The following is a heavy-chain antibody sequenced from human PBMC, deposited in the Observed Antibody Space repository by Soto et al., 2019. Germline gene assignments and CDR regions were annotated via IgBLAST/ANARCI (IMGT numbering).Heavy chain of an antibody. J-gene: IGHJ6*03. D-gene: IGHD3-3*01. CDR2: ISYDGSNK. CDR3: ARDGVLRFLEWLTNYYYYYMDV. V-gene: IGHV3-30*03. CDR1: GFTFSSYG. Sequence: GGSLRLSCAASGFTFSSYGMHWVRQAPGKGLEWVAVISYDGSNKYYADSVKGRFTISRDNAKNTLYLQMNSLRAEDTAVYYCARDGVLRFLEWLTNYYYYYMDVWGKGTTVTVSS.